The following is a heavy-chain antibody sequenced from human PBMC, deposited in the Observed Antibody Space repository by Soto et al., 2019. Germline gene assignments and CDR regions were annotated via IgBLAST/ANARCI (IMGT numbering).Heavy chain of an antibody. CDR1: GGTFSSYT. V-gene: IGHV1-69*04. CDR3: ARDAGGYDFDY. Sequence: ASVKVSCKASGGTFSSYTISWVRQAPGQGLEWMGRIIPILGIANYAQKFQGRVTITADKSTSTAYMELSSLRSEDTAVYYCARDAGGYDFDYWGQGTLVTVSS. D-gene: IGHD5-12*01. CDR2: IIPILGIA. J-gene: IGHJ4*02.